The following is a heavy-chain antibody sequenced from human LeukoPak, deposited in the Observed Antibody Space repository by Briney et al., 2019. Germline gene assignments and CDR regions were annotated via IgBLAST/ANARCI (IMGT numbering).Heavy chain of an antibody. CDR1: GGSISSYY. J-gene: IGHJ5*02. CDR3: ERSDISVWLTWFDP. V-gene: IGHV4-59*01. Sequence: SETLSLTCTVSGGSISSYYWSWLRQPPGKGLEWIGYIFHTGSTNYSPSLKSRVTISVDTSKNQFSLKLSSVTSADTAVYYCERSDISVWLTWFDPCGQGTLVTVSS. CDR2: IFHTGST. D-gene: IGHD2-21*01.